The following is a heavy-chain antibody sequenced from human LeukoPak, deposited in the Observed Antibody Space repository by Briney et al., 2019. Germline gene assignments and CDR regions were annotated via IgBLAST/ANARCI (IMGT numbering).Heavy chain of an antibody. CDR2: IYYSGST. V-gene: IGHV4-39*07. J-gene: IGHJ6*03. Sequence: SETLSLTCTVSGGSISSSNYYWGWIRQPPGKGLEWIGNIYYSGSTYYNPSLKSRVTISVDTSKNQFSLKLSSVTAADTAVYYCARGRVYYYYMDVWGKGTTVTVSS. CDR1: GGSISSSNYY. CDR3: ARGRVYYYYMDV.